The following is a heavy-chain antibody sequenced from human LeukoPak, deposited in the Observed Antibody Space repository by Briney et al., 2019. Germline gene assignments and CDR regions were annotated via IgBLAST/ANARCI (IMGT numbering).Heavy chain of an antibody. CDR1: GYSFTSYW. V-gene: IGHV5-51*01. J-gene: IGHJ4*02. D-gene: IGHD2-15*01. CDR3: ATLHCSGGCCQGYFDY. Sequence: GESLKISCKGSGYSFTSYWIGWVRQMPGKGLEGMGIIYPGDSDTRYSPSFQRQVTISADKSISTAYLQWSSRKASDTAMYYCATLHCSGGCCQGYFDYWGQGTLVTVSS. CDR2: IYPGDSDT.